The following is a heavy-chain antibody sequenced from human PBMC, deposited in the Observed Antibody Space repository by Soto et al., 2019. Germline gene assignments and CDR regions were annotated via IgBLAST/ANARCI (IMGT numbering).Heavy chain of an antibody. CDR1: GYSFTSYW. Sequence: PGESLKISCKGSGYSFTSYWIGCVRQMPGKGLEGMGIIYPGDSDTRYSPSFQGQVTISADKSISTAYLQRSSLKASDTAMYYCARRAYSGSYYYSDYWGQGTLVTVSS. V-gene: IGHV5-51*01. J-gene: IGHJ4*02. CDR2: IYPGDSDT. CDR3: ARRAYSGSYYYSDY. D-gene: IGHD1-26*01.